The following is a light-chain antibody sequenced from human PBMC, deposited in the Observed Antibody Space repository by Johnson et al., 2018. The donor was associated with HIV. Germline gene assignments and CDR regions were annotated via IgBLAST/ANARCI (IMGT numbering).Light chain of an antibody. Sequence: QSVLTQPPSVSAAPGQKVTISCSGTSSNIGNNYVSWYQQLPGTAPKLLIYEDTRRPSGIPDRFSGSKSGTSATLGITGLQTGDEADYYCETWDSSLSACFGTGTKVTVL. V-gene: IGLV1-51*02. CDR3: ETWDSSLSAC. J-gene: IGLJ1*01. CDR2: EDT. CDR1: SSNIGNNY.